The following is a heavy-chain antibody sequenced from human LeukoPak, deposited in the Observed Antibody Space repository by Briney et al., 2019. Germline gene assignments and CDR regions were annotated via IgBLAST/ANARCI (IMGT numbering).Heavy chain of an antibody. D-gene: IGHD6-13*01. CDR1: GFTFSSYA. Sequence: GGSLRLSCAASGFTFSSYAMHWVRQAPGKGLEWVAVISYDGSNKYYADSVKGRFTISRDNSKNTLYLQMNSLRAEDTAVYYCARDQEQIAAAGSPLFYWGQGTLVTVSS. CDR2: ISYDGSNK. CDR3: ARDQEQIAAAGSPLFY. J-gene: IGHJ4*02. V-gene: IGHV3-30*04.